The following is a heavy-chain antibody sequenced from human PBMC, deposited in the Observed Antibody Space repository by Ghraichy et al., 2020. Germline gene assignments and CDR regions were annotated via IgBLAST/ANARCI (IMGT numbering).Heavy chain of an antibody. V-gene: IGHV3-73*01. D-gene: IGHD6-6*01. J-gene: IGHJ4*02. CDR2: IRSNPNRYAT. CDR3: TTTGYSSSIVY. Sequence: GGSLRLSCAASGFTFSGSAMHWVRQASGKGLEWVGRIRSNPNRYATAYAASVKGRFTIARDDSKNTAYLQMNSLKTRDTAVYYCTTTGYSSSIVYWGQGTLVTVSS. CDR1: GFTFSGSA.